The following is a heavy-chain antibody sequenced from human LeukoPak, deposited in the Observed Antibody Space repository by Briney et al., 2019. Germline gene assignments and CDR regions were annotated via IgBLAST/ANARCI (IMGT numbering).Heavy chain of an antibody. CDR2: IYHSGST. V-gene: IGHV4-30-2*01. CDR1: GGSISSGGYS. D-gene: IGHD5-18*01. Sequence: SGTLSLTCAVSGGSISSGGYSWSWIRQPPGKGLEWIGYIYHSGSTYYNPSLKSRVTISVDRSKNQFSLKLSSVTAADTAVYYCARGGYSYGFDYWGQGTLVTVSS. CDR3: ARGGYSYGFDY. J-gene: IGHJ4*02.